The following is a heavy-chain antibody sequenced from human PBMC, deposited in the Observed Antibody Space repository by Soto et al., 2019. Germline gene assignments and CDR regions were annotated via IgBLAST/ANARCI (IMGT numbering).Heavy chain of an antibody. J-gene: IGHJ3*02. D-gene: IGHD3-3*01. CDR2: ISGSGGST. CDR3: AKDPRTKLDI. CDR1: GFPFSSYA. V-gene: IGHV3-23*01. Sequence: GGSLTLSCEASGFPFSSYAMSSVPQAPGKGLEWVSAISGSGGSTYYADSVKGRFTISRDNSKNTLYLQMNSLRAEDTAVYYCAKDPRTKLDIWGQGTMVTVSS.